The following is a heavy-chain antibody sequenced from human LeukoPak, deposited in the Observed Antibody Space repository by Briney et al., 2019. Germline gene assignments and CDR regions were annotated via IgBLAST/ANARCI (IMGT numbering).Heavy chain of an antibody. J-gene: IGHJ4*02. CDR1: GFTFSSYN. CDR3: ARETQYYFDY. CDR2: ISSSSSYM. Sequence: GGSLRLSCAASGFTFSSYNMNWVRQAPGKGLEWVSSISSSSSYMYYADSVKGRFTISRDNAKNSLYLQMNSLRAEDTAVYYCARETQYYFDYWGQGTLVTVSS. V-gene: IGHV3-21*01.